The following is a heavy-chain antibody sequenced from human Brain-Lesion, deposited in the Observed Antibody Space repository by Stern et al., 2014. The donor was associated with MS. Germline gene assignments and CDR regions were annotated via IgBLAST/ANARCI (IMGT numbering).Heavy chain of an antibody. CDR1: GFTFSTYW. J-gene: IGHJ5*02. D-gene: IGHD5-18*01. CDR2: INGDGSRT. CDR3: ARAHVDTWDWFDP. V-gene: IGHV3-74*01. Sequence: AQLVESGGDFVQPGGSLRLSCTASGFTFSTYWMHWVRQAPGTGLVWVSRINGDGSRTSYADSVKGRFTISRDNAKNTLYVQMNSLRVEDTAVYYCARAHVDTWDWFDPWGQGTLVTVSS.